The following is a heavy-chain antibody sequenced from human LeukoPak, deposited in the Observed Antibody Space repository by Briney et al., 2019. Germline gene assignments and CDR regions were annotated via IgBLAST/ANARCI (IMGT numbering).Heavy chain of an antibody. V-gene: IGHV4-30-4*08. J-gene: IGHJ6*03. CDR2: SYYSGST. CDR3: ARARYYYDSSGYHYYYYYMDV. Sequence: SQTLFLSCTVSGGSISSGDYYWSWIRQPPGKGLEWIGYSYYSGSTYYNPSLQSRVTISVDTSKNQFSLKLSSVTAADTAMYYCARARYYYDSSGYHYYYYYMDVWGKGTTVTVSS. D-gene: IGHD3-22*01. CDR1: GGSISSGDYY.